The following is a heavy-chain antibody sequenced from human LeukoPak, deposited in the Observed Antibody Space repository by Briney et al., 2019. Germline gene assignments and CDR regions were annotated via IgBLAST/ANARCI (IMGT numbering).Heavy chain of an antibody. J-gene: IGHJ3*02. CDR3: AKDTIPRGIGADAFDI. CDR2: ISGSGGNT. V-gene: IGHV3-23*01. D-gene: IGHD3-9*01. CDR1: GFTVSSNY. Sequence: PGGSLRLSCAVSGFTVSSNYMSWVRQAPGKGLEWVSAISGSGGNTYYADSVKGRFTISRDNSKNTLYLQMNSLRAEDTAVYYCAKDTIPRGIGADAFDIWGQGTMVTVSS.